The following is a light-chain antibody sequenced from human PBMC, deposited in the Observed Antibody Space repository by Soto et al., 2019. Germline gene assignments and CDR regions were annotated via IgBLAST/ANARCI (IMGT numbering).Light chain of an antibody. Sequence: EVMMTQSPATLSVSPGERATLSCRASQSVSTYLAWYQQKPGQAPRLLIHGASTRAADVPARFSGSGSGTEITRTTSGLQSEDVAVFYCQQYGFWPLTFGGGTNVEIK. CDR2: GAS. CDR1: QSVSTY. J-gene: IGKJ4*01. CDR3: QQYGFWPLT. V-gene: IGKV3-15*01.